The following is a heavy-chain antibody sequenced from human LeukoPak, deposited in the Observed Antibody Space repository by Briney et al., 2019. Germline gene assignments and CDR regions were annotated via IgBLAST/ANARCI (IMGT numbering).Heavy chain of an antibody. Sequence: GGALRLSCAASGFTFSSYSMNWVRQAPGKGLVWVSRINGDGRNINYADSVRGRFTISRDNAKNTLYLQMNTLRVEDTAVYYCTRDLMDYDVSTGLHHYYMDVWGQGTTVTVSS. J-gene: IGHJ6*02. CDR1: GFTFSSYS. D-gene: IGHD3-9*01. CDR2: INGDGRNI. CDR3: TRDLMDYDVSTGLHHYYMDV. V-gene: IGHV3-74*01.